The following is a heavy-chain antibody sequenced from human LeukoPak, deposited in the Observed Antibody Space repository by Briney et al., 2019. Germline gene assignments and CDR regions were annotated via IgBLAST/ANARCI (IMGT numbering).Heavy chain of an antibody. V-gene: IGHV7-4-1*02. CDR1: GYTFTKYG. J-gene: IGHJ6*03. Sequence: ASVKVSCKASGYTFTKYGVYWVRQAPGQGLEWMGWINTDTVNPTYAQGFTGRFVFSLDTSVSTTSLQISSLKPEDTAVYYCARGIGIGTVLMVHGNMDVWGKGTTVTISS. CDR3: ARGIGIGTVLMVHGNMDV. CDR2: INTDTVNP. D-gene: IGHD2-8*01.